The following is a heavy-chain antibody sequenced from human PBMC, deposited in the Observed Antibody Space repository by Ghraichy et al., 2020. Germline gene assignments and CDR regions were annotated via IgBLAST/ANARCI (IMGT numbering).Heavy chain of an antibody. D-gene: IGHD2-15*01. CDR2: ISGSGDNT. V-gene: IGHV3-23*01. J-gene: IGHJ4*02. CDR1: RFTFSNYA. Sequence: GGSLRLSCAASRFTFSNYAMSWVRQAPGKGLEWVSAISGSGDNTYYADSVKGRFTISRDNSKNTLYLQMNSLRAEDTAVYYCADPAATHHYWGQGTLVTVSS. CDR3: ADPAATHHY.